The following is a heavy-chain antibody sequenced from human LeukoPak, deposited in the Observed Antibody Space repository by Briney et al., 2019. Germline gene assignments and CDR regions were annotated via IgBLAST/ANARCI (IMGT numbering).Heavy chain of an antibody. D-gene: IGHD3-10*01. J-gene: IGHJ4*02. CDR2: IYYSGST. CDR3: ARLHYYGSGDY. Sequence: PSETLSLTCTVSGGSISSSSYYWGWIRQPPGKGLEWIGSIYYSGSTYYNPSLKSRVTISVDTSKNQFSLKLSSVTAADTAVYYCARLHYYGSGDYWGQGTLVTVSS. V-gene: IGHV4-39*01. CDR1: GGSISSSSYY.